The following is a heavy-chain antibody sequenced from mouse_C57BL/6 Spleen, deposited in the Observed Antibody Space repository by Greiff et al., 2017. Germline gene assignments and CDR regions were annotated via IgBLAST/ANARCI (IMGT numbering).Heavy chain of an antibody. CDR2: IDPEDGDT. Sequence: VQLQQSGAELVRPGASVKLSCTASGFNIKDYYMHWVKQRPEQGLEWIGRIDPEDGDTEYAPKFQGKATMTADKSSNTAYLQLSSLTSEDTAVYYCTTWVYYYGKGFDYWGQGTTLTVSS. CDR3: TTWVYYYGKGFDY. J-gene: IGHJ2*01. D-gene: IGHD1-1*01. CDR1: GFNIKDYY. V-gene: IGHV14-1*01.